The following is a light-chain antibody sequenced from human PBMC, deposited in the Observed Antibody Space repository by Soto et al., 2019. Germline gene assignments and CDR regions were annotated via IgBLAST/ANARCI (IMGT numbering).Light chain of an antibody. Sequence: SVLTQPPSASGTPGQRVTISCSGSSSNIGSNYVYWYQQLPGTAPKLLIYRNNQRPSGVPDRFSGSKSGTSASLAISGLRSVDEADYYCAAWDDSLSGYVFGTRTNVTVL. CDR3: AAWDDSLSGYV. CDR2: RNN. CDR1: SSNIGSNY. V-gene: IGLV1-47*01. J-gene: IGLJ1*01.